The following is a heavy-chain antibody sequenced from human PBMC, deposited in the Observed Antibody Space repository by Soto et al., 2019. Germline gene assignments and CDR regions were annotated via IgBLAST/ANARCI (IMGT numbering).Heavy chain of an antibody. D-gene: IGHD2-8*01. V-gene: IGHV1-18*01. CDR3: ARGDCTNGVSYVNYYYGMDV. Sequence: ASVKVSCKASGYVFTNYGVGWVRQAPGQGLEWMGWISPYNGNTNYAQNLQGRVTLTTDTSTSTAFMELRSLRSDDTAVYYCARGDCTNGVSYVNYYYGMDVWGQGTTVTVSS. CDR1: GYVFTNYG. CDR2: ISPYNGNT. J-gene: IGHJ6*02.